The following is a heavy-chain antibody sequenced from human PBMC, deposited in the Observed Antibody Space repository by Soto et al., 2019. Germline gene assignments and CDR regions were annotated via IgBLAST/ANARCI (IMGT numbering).Heavy chain of an antibody. CDR3: ARDGTLYDSSAYYYLY. V-gene: IGHV1-18*01. CDR1: VYTVTSYG. D-gene: IGHD3-22*01. J-gene: IGHJ4*02. Sequence: APVKVSCKASVYTVTSYGISWVRQAPGQGLEWMGWISAYNGNTNYAQKFQGRVTITADESTSTAYMELSSLRSEDTAMYYCARDGTLYDSSAYYYLYWGQGTLVTVSS. CDR2: ISAYNGNT.